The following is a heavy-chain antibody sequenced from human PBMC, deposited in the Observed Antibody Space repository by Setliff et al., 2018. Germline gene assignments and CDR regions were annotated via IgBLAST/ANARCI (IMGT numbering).Heavy chain of an antibody. J-gene: IGHJ6*03. CDR1: GFTFGDYA. V-gene: IGHV3-49*04. D-gene: IGHD4-4*01. Sequence: GGSLRLSCTASGFTFGDYAMSWVRQAPGKGLEWVGIIRSKAYGGTTEYAASVKGRFTISRDDSKSIAYLQMNSLKTEDTAVYYCTRDYSNYATSVGDFDWSLNDYYYYYMDVWGKGTTVTVSS. CDR2: IRSKAYGGTT. CDR3: TRDYSNYATSVGDFDWSLNDYYYYYMDV.